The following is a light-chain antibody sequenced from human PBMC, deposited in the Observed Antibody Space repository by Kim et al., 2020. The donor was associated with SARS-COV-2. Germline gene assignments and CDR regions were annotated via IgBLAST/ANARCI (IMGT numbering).Light chain of an antibody. Sequence: SYELTQPPSVSVAPGKTARITCGGNNIGSKSVHWYQKKPGQAPVLVIYYDNDRPSGIPERFSGSNSENTATLTLSRVEAGDEADYYCQVWDSSSDHRGVFGGGTKLTVL. CDR1: NIGSKS. CDR3: QVWDSSSDHRGV. V-gene: IGLV3-21*04. CDR2: YDN. J-gene: IGLJ3*02.